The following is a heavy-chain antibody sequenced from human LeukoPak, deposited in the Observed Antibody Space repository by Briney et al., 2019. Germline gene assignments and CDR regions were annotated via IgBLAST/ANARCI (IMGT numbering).Heavy chain of an antibody. J-gene: IGHJ6*02. Sequence: GGSLRLFCAASGFTFSSYEMNWVRQAPGKGLEWVSYISSSGSTIYYADSVKGRFTISRDNAKNSLYLQMNSLRAEDTAVYYCARDGVAMPYYYYGMDVWGQGTTVTVSS. D-gene: IGHD2-2*01. CDR1: GFTFSSYE. CDR3: ARDGVAMPYYYYGMDV. CDR2: ISSSGSTI. V-gene: IGHV3-48*03.